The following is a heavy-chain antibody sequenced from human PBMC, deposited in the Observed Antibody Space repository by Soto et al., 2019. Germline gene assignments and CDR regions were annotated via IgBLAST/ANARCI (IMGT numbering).Heavy chain of an antibody. Sequence: VQLVESGGGVVQPGRSLRLSCAASGFVYSNYAMHWVRLSPGKGLEWVALIWNDGTKKYYMDSVKGRFIISRDNSLKTLHLQMDRLRAEDAAVYFCVRGIPSQYSSDWLYWYFDLWGRGTQVTVSA. CDR1: GFVYSNYA. CDR3: VRGIPSQYSSDWLYWYFDL. D-gene: IGHD2-21*01. V-gene: IGHV3-33*01. CDR2: IWNDGTKK. J-gene: IGHJ2*01.